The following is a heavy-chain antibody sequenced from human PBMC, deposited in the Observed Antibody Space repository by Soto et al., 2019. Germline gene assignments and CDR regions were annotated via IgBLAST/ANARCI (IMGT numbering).Heavy chain of an antibody. J-gene: IGHJ4*02. CDR1: SGSISSSNW. V-gene: IGHV4-4*02. Sequence: QVQLQESGPGLVKPSGTLSLTCAVSSGSISSSNWWSWVRQPPGKGLEWIGEIYHSGSTNYNPSLKSRVTISVDKSTNQVSLKLSSVTAADTAVYYCARSLGDYGDSTVDYWGQGTLVTVSS. D-gene: IGHD4-17*01. CDR2: IYHSGST. CDR3: ARSLGDYGDSTVDY.